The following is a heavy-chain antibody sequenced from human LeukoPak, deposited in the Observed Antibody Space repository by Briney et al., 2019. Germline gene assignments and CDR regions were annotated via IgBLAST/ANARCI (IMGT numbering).Heavy chain of an antibody. D-gene: IGHD3-22*01. CDR2: IYPGDSDT. J-gene: IGHJ4*02. CDR3: ARLYYYYDSSGYYFHPIDY. CDR1: GYSFTSYW. Sequence: GESLKISCKASGYSFTSYWIAWVRQMPGKGLEWMGIIYPGDSDTRYSPSFQGQVTISADKSVSTAYLQWSSLKASDTAMYYCARLYYYYDSSGYYFHPIDYWGQGTLVTVSS. V-gene: IGHV5-51*01.